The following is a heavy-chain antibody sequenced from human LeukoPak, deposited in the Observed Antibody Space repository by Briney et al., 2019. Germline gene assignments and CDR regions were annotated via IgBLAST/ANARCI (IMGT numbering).Heavy chain of an antibody. CDR3: ARVYHGDYDTLSGYYYYYGMDV. V-gene: IGHV1-18*01. CDR1: GYTFTSYG. J-gene: IGHJ6*02. CDR2: INAYNGNT. Sequence: ASVKVSCKASGYTFTSYGISWVRQTPGQGLEWMGWINAYNGNTNYAQKLQGRLTMTTDTSTSTAYMEPRSLRSDDTAVYYCARVYHGDYDTLSGYYYYYGMDVWGQGTTVTVSS. D-gene: IGHD4-17*01.